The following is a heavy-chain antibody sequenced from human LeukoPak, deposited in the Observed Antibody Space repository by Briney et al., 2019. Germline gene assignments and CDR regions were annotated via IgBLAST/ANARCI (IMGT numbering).Heavy chain of an antibody. V-gene: IGHV3-23*01. Sequence: GGSRRLSCAASGFTFSSYAMSWVRQAPGKGLEWVSAISGSGGSTYYADSVKGRFTISRDNSKNTLYLQMNSLRAEDTAVYYCATGVVAATTLTFDYWGQGTLVTVSS. CDR3: ATGVVAATTLTFDY. CDR2: ISGSGGST. CDR1: GFTFSSYA. D-gene: IGHD2-15*01. J-gene: IGHJ4*02.